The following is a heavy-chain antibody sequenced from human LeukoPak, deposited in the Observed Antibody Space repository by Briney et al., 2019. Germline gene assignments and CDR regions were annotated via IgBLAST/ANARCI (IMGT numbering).Heavy chain of an antibody. J-gene: IGHJ4*02. D-gene: IGHD1-1*01. CDR3: ARVIGSSDWNDPLDY. Sequence: GGSLRLSCAASGFTFSDYYMSWIRQAPGKGLEWVSYISSSGSTIYYADSVKGRLTISRDNAKNSLYLQMNSLRAEDTAVYYCARVIGSSDWNDPLDYWGQGTLVTVSS. CDR1: GFTFSDYY. CDR2: ISSSGSTI. V-gene: IGHV3-11*01.